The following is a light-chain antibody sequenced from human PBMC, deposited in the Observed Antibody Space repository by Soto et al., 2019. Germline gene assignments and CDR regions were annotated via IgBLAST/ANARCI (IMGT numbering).Light chain of an antibody. CDR1: SSDVGGYNY. CDR2: EVS. V-gene: IGLV2-14*01. Sequence: QSVLTQPASVSGSPGHSITISCTGTSSDVGGYNYVSWYQQHPGKAPKMMIYEVSNRPSGVSHRFSGSKFGNTASLTISGLQAEDEADYYCISYTGTSALVVFGGGTKLPVL. J-gene: IGLJ2*01. CDR3: ISYTGTSALVV.